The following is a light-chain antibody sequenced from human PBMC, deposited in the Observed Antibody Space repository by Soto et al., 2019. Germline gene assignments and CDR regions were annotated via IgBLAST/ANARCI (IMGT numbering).Light chain of an antibody. CDR1: QSISSN. Sequence: EIVMTQSPATLSVSPGERATLSCRASQSISSNLAWFQQKPGQAPRLLIYGASTRATGIPARFSGSGSGTEFTLTISSLQSEDFAVYSGQQYNNWPPITFGQGTRLEIK. V-gene: IGKV3-15*01. J-gene: IGKJ5*01. CDR2: GAS. CDR3: QQYNNWPPIT.